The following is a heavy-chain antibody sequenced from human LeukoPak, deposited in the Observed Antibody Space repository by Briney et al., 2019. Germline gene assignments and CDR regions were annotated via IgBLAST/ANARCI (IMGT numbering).Heavy chain of an antibody. Sequence: KPSETLSLNCTVSGGSISSYYWSWIRQPPGKGLEWIGYIYHSGSTNYNPSLKSRVTISVDTSKNQFSLKLSSVTAADTAVYYCARDKGLPQAFDIWGQGTMVTVSS. CDR3: ARDKGLPQAFDI. CDR2: IYHSGST. J-gene: IGHJ3*02. V-gene: IGHV4-59*01. D-gene: IGHD5/OR15-5a*01. CDR1: GGSISSYY.